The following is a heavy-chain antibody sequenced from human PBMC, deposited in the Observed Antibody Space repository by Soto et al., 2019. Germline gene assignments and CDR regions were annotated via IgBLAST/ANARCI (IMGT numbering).Heavy chain of an antibody. D-gene: IGHD3-22*01. CDR1: GYTLIMYY. CDR3: ARSPYSSGHSYAIDY. CDR2: INPSGGST. V-gene: IGHV1-46*01. Sequence: ASVKVSCKASGYTLIMYYIHWMRQAPGQGLEWMGLINPSGGSTTYAQKFQGRVTMTRDTSTSTVYMDLSSLKSEDTAVYYCARSPYSSGHSYAIDYWGQGTQVTVSS. J-gene: IGHJ4*02.